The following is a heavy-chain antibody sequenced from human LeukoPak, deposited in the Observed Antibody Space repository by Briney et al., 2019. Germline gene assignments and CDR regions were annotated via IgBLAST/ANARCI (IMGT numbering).Heavy chain of an antibody. CDR2: ISSSSSYI. J-gene: IGHJ4*02. D-gene: IGHD6-13*01. CDR1: GFNFSIYS. CDR3: ARGARSWYGDY. Sequence: PGGSLRLSCAASGFNFSIYSMNWVRQAQGKGLDWVSSISSSSSYIYYADSVKGRSTTSRDHATNSLYLQINSLRAEDTAVYYCARGARSWYGDYWGQGTLVTVSS. V-gene: IGHV3-21*01.